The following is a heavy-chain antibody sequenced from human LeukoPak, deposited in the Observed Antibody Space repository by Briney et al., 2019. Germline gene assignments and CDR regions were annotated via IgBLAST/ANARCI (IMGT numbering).Heavy chain of an antibody. CDR3: ARAGVEYYYDSSGYLY. CDR2: ISWNSDTI. D-gene: IGHD3-22*01. J-gene: IGHJ4*02. Sequence: GRSLRLSCAASGFTFDDYAMHWVRQAPGKGLEWVSGISWNSDTIGYADSVKGRFTISRDNAKNSLYLQMNSLRAEDTAVYYCARAGVEYYYDSSGYLYWGQGTLVTVSS. V-gene: IGHV3-9*01. CDR1: GFTFDDYA.